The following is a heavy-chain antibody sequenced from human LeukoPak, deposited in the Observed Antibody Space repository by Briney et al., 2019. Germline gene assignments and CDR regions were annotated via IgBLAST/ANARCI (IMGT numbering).Heavy chain of an antibody. D-gene: IGHD1-1*01. CDR1: GYTFTSYY. V-gene: IGHV1-46*01. CDR2: INPSGGST. J-gene: IGHJ4*02. CDR3: ARDPQNWNFDY. Sequence: GASVKVSCKASGYTFTSYYMHWVRQAPGRGLEWMGIINPSGGSTSYAQKFQGRVTMTRDMSTSTVYMELSSLRSEDTAVYYCARDPQNWNFDYWGQGTLVTVSS.